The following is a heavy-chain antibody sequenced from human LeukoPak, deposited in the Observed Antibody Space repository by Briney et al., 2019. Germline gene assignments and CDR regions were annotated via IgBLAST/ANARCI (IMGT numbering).Heavy chain of an antibody. CDR3: ARDLEHCRNIICSNSAY. J-gene: IGHJ4*02. Sequence: ASVTVSCKGSGYNFDRYGVNWVRRAPGQGLEWVGWISTYNGNTFYAQKFEGRVSMTTDTSTNTVYMDLRSLRSDDTAVYYCARDLEHCRNIICSNSAYWGQGTLVTVSS. CDR2: ISTYNGNT. V-gene: IGHV1-18*04. D-gene: IGHD2-2*01. CDR1: GYNFDRYG.